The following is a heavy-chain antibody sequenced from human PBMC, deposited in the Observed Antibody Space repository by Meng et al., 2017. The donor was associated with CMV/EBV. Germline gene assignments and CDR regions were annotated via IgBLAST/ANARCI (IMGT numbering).Heavy chain of an antibody. J-gene: IGHJ4*02. CDR1: SGSIRSSAYY. V-gene: IGHV4-39*07. Sequence: VSSGSIRSSAYYCGWLRQPPGKGLEWIGSIYCSGSTYYNPSLKSRVTISVDTSKNQFSLKLSSVTAADTAVYYCATQLRYFDWAYDYWGQGTLVTVSS. CDR2: IYCSGST. CDR3: ATQLRYFDWAYDY. D-gene: IGHD3-9*01.